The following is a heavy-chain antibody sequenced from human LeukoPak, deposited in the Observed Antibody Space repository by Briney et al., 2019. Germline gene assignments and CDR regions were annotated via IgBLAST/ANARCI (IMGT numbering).Heavy chain of an antibody. J-gene: IGHJ4*02. CDR2: IYYSGST. CDR1: GGSISSSSYF. Sequence: SETLSLTCTVSGGSISSSSYFWGWIRQPPGKGLEWIGSIYYSGSTYCNASLKSRVTISVDTSKNQFSLNLISVTAADTAVYYCVGRNNSAAYWGQGTLVTVSS. V-gene: IGHV4-39*01. D-gene: IGHD1/OR15-1a*01. CDR3: VGRNNSAAY.